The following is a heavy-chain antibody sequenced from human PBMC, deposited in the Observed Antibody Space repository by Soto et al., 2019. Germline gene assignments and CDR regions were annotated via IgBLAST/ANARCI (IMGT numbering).Heavy chain of an antibody. V-gene: IGHV1-69*02. CDR3: ARGRCSGYDYVRLDDAFDI. Sequence: ASVKVSCKASGGTFSSYTISWVRQAPGQGLEWMGRIIPILGIANYAQKFQGRVTITADKSTSTAYMELSSLRSEDTAVYYCARGRCSGYDYVRLDDAFDIWGQGTMVTVSS. D-gene: IGHD5-12*01. CDR2: IIPILGIA. J-gene: IGHJ3*02. CDR1: GGTFSSYT.